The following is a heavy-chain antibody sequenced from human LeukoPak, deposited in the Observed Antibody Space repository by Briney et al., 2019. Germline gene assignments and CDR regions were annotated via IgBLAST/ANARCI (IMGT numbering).Heavy chain of an antibody. Sequence: AGGSLRLSCAASGLTFSSYGMPWVRQAPGKGLEWVAVISYDGSNKYYADSVKGRFTISRDNSKNTLYLQMNSLRAEDTAVYYCALGAVAGLFDYWGQGTLVTVSS. D-gene: IGHD6-19*01. CDR3: ALGAVAGLFDY. CDR1: GLTFSSYG. V-gene: IGHV3-30*03. CDR2: ISYDGSNK. J-gene: IGHJ4*02.